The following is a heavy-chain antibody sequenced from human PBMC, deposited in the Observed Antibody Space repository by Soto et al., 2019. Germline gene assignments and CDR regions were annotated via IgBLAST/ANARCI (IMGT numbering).Heavy chain of an antibody. V-gene: IGHV3-21*06. Sequence: ELHLVESGGGLVKPGGSLRLSCAASELTFSSYGMNWVRQAPGKGLEWVSSISSTTNYIYYGDSMKGRFTISRDNAKNSLYLEMNSLRAEDTAVYYCARESEDLTSNFDYWGQGTLVTVSS. CDR1: ELTFSSYG. CDR3: ARESEDLTSNFDY. J-gene: IGHJ4*02. CDR2: ISSTTNYI.